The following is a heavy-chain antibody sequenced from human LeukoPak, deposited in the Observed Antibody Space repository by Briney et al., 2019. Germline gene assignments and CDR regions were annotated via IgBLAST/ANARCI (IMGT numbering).Heavy chain of an antibody. CDR2: IYYSGST. J-gene: IGHJ6*02. CDR3: ARRLQHYYYYGKDV. Sequence: SETLSLTCTVSGGSISSYYWSWIRQPPGKGLEWIGYIYYSGSTNYNPSLKSRVTISVDTSKNQFSLKLSSVTAADTAVYYCARRLQHYYYYGKDVWGQGTTVTVSS. V-gene: IGHV4-59*08. D-gene: IGHD5-24*01. CDR1: GGSISSYY.